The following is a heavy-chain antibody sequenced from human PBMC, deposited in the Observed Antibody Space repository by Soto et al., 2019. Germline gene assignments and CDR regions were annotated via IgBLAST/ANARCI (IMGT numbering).Heavy chain of an antibody. CDR2: IYYSGST. CDR1: GGSISSYY. Sequence: PSETLSLTCTVSGGSISSYYWSWIRQPPGKGLEWIGYIYYSGSTNYNPSLKSRVTISVDTSKNQFSLKLSSVTAADTAVYYCARLFYNWNYGLNYYYYGMDVWGQGTTVTVSS. D-gene: IGHD1-7*01. J-gene: IGHJ6*02. CDR3: ARLFYNWNYGLNYYYYGMDV. V-gene: IGHV4-59*01.